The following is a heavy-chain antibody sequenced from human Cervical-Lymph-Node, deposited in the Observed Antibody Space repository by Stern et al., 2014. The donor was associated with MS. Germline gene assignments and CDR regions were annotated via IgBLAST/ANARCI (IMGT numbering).Heavy chain of an antibody. Sequence: MPLVESGAEVKKPGSSMNVSCKTSGGTFSSSYAITWMRQAPGQGLEWMGRIIPILGLANYAQKFQGRVVITADKSTSTTYMELSSLTSEDTAVYYCARGVVSNRAAATLHNLFDPWGQGTLVTVSS. CDR2: IIPILGLA. CDR3: ARGVVSNRAAATLHNLFDP. D-gene: IGHD2-15*01. V-gene: IGHV1-69*09. CDR1: GGTFSSSYA. J-gene: IGHJ5*02.